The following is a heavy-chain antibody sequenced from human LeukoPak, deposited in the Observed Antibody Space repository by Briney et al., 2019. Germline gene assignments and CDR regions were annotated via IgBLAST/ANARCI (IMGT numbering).Heavy chain of an antibody. CDR1: GGTFSSYA. CDR2: IIPIFGTA. V-gene: IGHV1-69*05. CDR3: ARSGPGYSSSRTLDY. D-gene: IGHD6-13*01. J-gene: IGHJ4*02. Sequence: ASVKVSCKASGGTFSSYAISWVRQAPGQGLEWMGGIIPIFGTANYAQKFQGRVTITTDESTSTAYMELSSLRSEDTAVYYCARSGPGYSSSRTLDYWGQGTLVTVSS.